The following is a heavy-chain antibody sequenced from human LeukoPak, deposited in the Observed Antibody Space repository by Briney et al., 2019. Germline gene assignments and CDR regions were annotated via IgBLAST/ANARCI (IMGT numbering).Heavy chain of an antibody. CDR2: ISYDGSNK. CDR1: GFTFSSYA. V-gene: IGHV3-30*04. Sequence: GRSLRLSCAASGFTFSSYAMHWVRQAQGKGLEWVAVISYDGSNKYYADSVKGRFTISRDNSKNTLYLQMNSLRAEDTAVYYCARGRDYYDSSGYYPVNFDYWGQGTLVTVSS. D-gene: IGHD3-22*01. J-gene: IGHJ4*02. CDR3: ARGRDYYDSSGYYPVNFDY.